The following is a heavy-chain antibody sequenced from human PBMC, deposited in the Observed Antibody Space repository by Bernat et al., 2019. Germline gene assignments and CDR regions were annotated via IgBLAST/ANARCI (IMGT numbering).Heavy chain of an antibody. J-gene: IGHJ4*02. CDR1: GFTVSSNY. V-gene: IGHV3-53*01. CDR3: ARDRMYSGNLDLDY. D-gene: IGHD1-26*01. Sequence: EVQLVESGGGLIQPGGSLRLSCAASGFTVSSNYMSWVRQAPGKGLEWVSVIYSGGSTYYADSVKGRFTISRDNSKNTLYLQMNSLRAEDTAVYYCARDRMYSGNLDLDYWGQGTLVTVSS. CDR2: IYSGGST.